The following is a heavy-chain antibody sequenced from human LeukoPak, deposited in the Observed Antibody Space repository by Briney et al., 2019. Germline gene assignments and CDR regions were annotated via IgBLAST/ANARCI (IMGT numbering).Heavy chain of an antibody. J-gene: IGHJ6*02. D-gene: IGHD3-3*01. CDR2: INSDGSST. V-gene: IGHV3-74*01. Sequence: GGSLRLSCAASGFTFSSYWMHWVRQAPGKGLVWVSRINSDGSSTSYADSVKARFTISRDNAKNTLYLQMNSLRAEDTAVYYCARGGSDFWSGYYFHYYYYGMDVWGQGTTVTVSS. CDR1: GFTFSSYW. CDR3: ARGGSDFWSGYYFHYYYYGMDV.